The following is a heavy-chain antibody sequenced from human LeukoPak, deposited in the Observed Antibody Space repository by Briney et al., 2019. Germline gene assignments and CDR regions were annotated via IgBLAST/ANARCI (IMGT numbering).Heavy chain of an antibody. V-gene: IGHV4-4*08. CDR1: GGSISSYY. D-gene: IGHD6-13*01. J-gene: IGHJ4*02. CDR2: IYTNGST. CDR3: ARVYSSSWNRYYFDY. Sequence: SETLSLTCTVSGGSISSYYWSWIRQPPGKGLEWIGYIYTNGSTNYNPSLKNRVTISVDTSKNQFSLKLSSVTAADTAVYYCARVYSSSWNRYYFDYWGQGTLVTVSS.